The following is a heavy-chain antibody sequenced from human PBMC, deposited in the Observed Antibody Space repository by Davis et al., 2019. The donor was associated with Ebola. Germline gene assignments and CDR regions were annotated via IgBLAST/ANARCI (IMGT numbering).Heavy chain of an antibody. CDR3: VRGGSATAY. Sequence: PGGSLRLSCVVSGFSFSTHWMSWVRQAPGKGLECVAHIKADGSKEFYVDSVKGRFTISRDNAKSSLYLQMNSLRAEATAVFYCVRGGSATAYWGQGTPVTVSS. V-gene: IGHV3-7*03. CDR1: GFSFSTHW. D-gene: IGHD2-15*01. CDR2: IKADGSKE. J-gene: IGHJ1*01.